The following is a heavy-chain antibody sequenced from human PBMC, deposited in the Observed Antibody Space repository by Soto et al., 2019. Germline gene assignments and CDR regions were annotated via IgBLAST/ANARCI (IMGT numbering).Heavy chain of an antibody. Sequence: QVQLVQSGAEVKKPGSSVKVSCKASGGTFSSYAISWVRQAPGQGLEWMGGIIPIFGTANYAQKFQGRVTITADESTSTAYMELSSLRSEDTAVYYCARDFKIGIAVAGTDYYYGMDVWGQGTTVTVSS. CDR3: ARDFKIGIAVAGTDYYYGMDV. J-gene: IGHJ6*02. CDR2: IIPIFGTA. V-gene: IGHV1-69*01. D-gene: IGHD6-19*01. CDR1: GGTFSSYA.